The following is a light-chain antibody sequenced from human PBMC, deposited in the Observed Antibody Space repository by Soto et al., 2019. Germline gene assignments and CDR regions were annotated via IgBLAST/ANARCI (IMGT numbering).Light chain of an antibody. CDR2: GAS. J-gene: IGKJ4*01. CDR3: QQYATSPLT. CDR1: QTVTRSY. V-gene: IGKV3-20*01. Sequence: EIVLTQSPGTLSLSPGEGATLSCRASQTVTRSYLAWYQRRPGQAPRLLIYGASSRATGVPDRFSGSGFGTDFILNISRLDPEDFAVYYCQQYATSPLTFGGGTKVEIK.